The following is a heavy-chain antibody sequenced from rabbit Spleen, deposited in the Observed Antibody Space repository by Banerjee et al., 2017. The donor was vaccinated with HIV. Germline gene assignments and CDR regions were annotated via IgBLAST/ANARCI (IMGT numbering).Heavy chain of an antibody. J-gene: IGHJ4*01. CDR2: IYGDRGGST. CDR1: GFSFSRNEY. Sequence: QSLEESGGDPVKPGASLTFTCTASGFSFSRNEYMCWVRQAPGKGLECIACIYGDRGGSTYYANWAKGRFTISRTSSTTVTLQMTSLTAADTATYFCARDLAGVIGWNFGLWGQGTLVTVS. V-gene: IGHV1S40*01. CDR3: ARDLAGVIGWNFGL. D-gene: IGHD4-1*01.